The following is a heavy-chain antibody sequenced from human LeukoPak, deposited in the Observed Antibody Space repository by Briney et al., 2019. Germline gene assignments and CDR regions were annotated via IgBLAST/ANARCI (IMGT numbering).Heavy chain of an antibody. Sequence: GGSLRLSCAASGFTFSSYAMHWVRQAPGKGLEWVAVISYDGSNKYYADSVKGRFTISRDNSKNTLYLQMNSLRAEDTAVYYCARXXSXXXXXFEXXXXGXLVTVS. J-gene: IGHJ4*02. CDR2: ISYDGSNK. V-gene: IGHV3-30-3*01. CDR1: GFTFSSYA. CDR3: ARXXSXXXXXFEX.